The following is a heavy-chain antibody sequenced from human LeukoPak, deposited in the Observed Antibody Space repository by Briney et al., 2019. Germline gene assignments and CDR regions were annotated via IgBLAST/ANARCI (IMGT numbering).Heavy chain of an antibody. CDR2: ISGSGGST. CDR1: GFTFSSYA. D-gene: IGHD3-10*01. V-gene: IGHV3-23*01. J-gene: IGHJ4*02. Sequence: QTGGSMRLSCAASGFTFSSYAMSWVRQAPGKGLEWVSAISGSGGSTYYADSVKGRFTISRDNSKNTLYLQMNSLRAEDTAVYYCAKEAVLWFGEFLTHFDYWGQGTLVTVSS. CDR3: AKEAVLWFGEFLTHFDY.